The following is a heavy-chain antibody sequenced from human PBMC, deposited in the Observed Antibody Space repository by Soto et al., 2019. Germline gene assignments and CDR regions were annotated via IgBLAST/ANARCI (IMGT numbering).Heavy chain of an antibody. CDR2: VYYSGTT. D-gene: IGHD4-4*01. J-gene: IGHJ6*02. Sequence: LSLTCTVSGGSIDSGDYYWSWIRQPPGKGLEWIGYVYYSGTTNYNPFLKSRVTLSLDKSKNQFSLKMNSVTAADTAVYYCARDGDGRMTTNPYYYNGMDVWGPGTTVTVS. CDR3: ARDGDGRMTTNPYYYNGMDV. V-gene: IGHV4-61*08. CDR1: GGSIDSGDYY.